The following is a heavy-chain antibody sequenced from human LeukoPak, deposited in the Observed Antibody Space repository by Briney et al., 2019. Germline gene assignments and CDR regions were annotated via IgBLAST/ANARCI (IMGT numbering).Heavy chain of an antibody. D-gene: IGHD3-16*01. CDR1: GFSFNSDW. V-gene: IGHV3-7*01. Sequence: GGSLRLSCAASGFSFNSDWMDWVRQAPGKGLEWVANIKHDESEKNYLDSVKGRFTISRDNAQNSLYLQVNGLRVEDTAVYYCTRRLDDWGQGTLVTVSS. CDR3: TRRLDD. J-gene: IGHJ4*02. CDR2: IKHDESEK.